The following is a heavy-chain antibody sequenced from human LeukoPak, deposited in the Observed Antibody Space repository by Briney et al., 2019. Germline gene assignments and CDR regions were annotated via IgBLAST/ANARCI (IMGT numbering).Heavy chain of an antibody. CDR2: IIPIFGTA. J-gene: IGHJ2*01. CDR3: APTWGGGSRYFDL. D-gene: IGHD2-15*01. Sequence: SVKVSCKASGGTFSSYAISWVRQAPGQGLEWMGRIIPIFGTANYAQKFQGRVTITTDESTSTAYMELSSLRSEDTAVYYCAPTWGGGSRYFDLWGPGTLVTVSS. CDR1: GGTFSSYA. V-gene: IGHV1-69*05.